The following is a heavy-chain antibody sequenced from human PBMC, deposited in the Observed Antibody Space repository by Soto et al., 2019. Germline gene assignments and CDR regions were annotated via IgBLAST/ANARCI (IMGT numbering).Heavy chain of an antibody. CDR1: GFTVSSNY. J-gene: IGHJ4*02. Sequence: GGSLRLSCVASGFTVSSNYMSWVRQAPGKGLEWVSVSYSGGSTDYADSVRGRFTISRDNSKNTLYLQMNSLRAGDTAVYYCARARDGYNFLYEPTWGQGTLVTVSS. D-gene: IGHD5-12*01. CDR3: ARARDGYNFLYEPT. V-gene: IGHV3-53*01. CDR2: SYSGGST.